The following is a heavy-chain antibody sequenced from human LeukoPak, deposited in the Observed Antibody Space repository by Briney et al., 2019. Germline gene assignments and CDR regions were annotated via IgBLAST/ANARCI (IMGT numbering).Heavy chain of an antibody. D-gene: IGHD3-9*01. Sequence: RPGGSLRPSCAASGFSFEEYGMSWVRQAPGKGLEWVSGISLNGGGTGYADSVKGRFTISRDNANNSLYLQMNSLRDEDTALYYCVRSITILNLWGQGTLVTVSS. CDR2: ISLNGGGT. J-gene: IGHJ4*02. CDR3: VRSITILNL. V-gene: IGHV3-20*04. CDR1: GFSFEEYG.